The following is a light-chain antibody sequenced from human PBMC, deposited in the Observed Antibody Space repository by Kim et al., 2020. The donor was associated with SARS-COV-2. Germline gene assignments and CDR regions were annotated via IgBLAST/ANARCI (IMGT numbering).Light chain of an antibody. CDR2: DAS. J-gene: IGKJ4*01. V-gene: IGKV3-20*01. CDR3: QQYGSSPHT. CDR1: QNIDTY. Sequence: LSPGERATLSCRASQNIDTYLAWYQQRPGQAPRLLVYDASNRATGVPDRFSGSGSGTDFTLTISRLEPEDFAVYYCQQYGSSPHTFGGGTKVDIK.